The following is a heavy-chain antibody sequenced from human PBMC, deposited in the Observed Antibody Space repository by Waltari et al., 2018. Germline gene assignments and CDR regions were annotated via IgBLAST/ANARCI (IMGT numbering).Heavy chain of an antibody. CDR2: ISWNSGSI. V-gene: IGHV3-9*01. CDR3: AKAGYRARYFDY. J-gene: IGHJ4*02. Sequence: EVQLVESGGGLVQPGRSLRLSCAASGFTFDAYAMHWVRQAPGKGLEWVSGISWNSGSIGYADSVKGRFTISRDNAKNSLYLQMNSLRAEDTALYYCAKAGYRARYFDYWGQGTLVTVSS. D-gene: IGHD6-13*01. CDR1: GFTFDAYA.